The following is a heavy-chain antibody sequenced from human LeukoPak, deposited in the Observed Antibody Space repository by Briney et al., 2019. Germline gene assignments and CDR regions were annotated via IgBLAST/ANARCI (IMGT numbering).Heavy chain of an antibody. CDR2: IKQDGSEK. Sequence: GGSLRLSCAASGFTFSSYWMSWVRQAPGKGLEWVANIKQDGSEKYYGDSVKGRFTISRDNAKNTLYLQMNSLRAEDTAVYYCARAQWLAPYLIDYWGQGTLVTVSS. V-gene: IGHV3-7*01. CDR3: ARAQWLAPYLIDY. J-gene: IGHJ4*02. D-gene: IGHD6-19*01. CDR1: GFTFSSYW.